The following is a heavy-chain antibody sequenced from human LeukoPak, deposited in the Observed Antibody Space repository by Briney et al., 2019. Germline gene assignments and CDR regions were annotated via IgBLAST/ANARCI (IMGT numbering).Heavy chain of an antibody. CDR3: ARMIAAAGTEYFDL. J-gene: IGHJ2*01. CDR2: VHYSGNT. D-gene: IGHD6-13*01. Sequence: SETLSLTCIVSGGSISNYYWSWIRQPPRKGLEWIGYVHYSGNTNYNPSLKSRVTISVDTSKNQFSLKLSSVTAADTAVHYCARMIAAAGTEYFDLWGRGTLVTVSS. CDR1: GGSISNYY. V-gene: IGHV4-59*01.